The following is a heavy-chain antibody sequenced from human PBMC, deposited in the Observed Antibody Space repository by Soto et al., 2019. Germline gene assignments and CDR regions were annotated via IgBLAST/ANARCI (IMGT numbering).Heavy chain of an antibody. V-gene: IGHV3-15*07. CDR2: IKSKTDGGTT. CDR1: GFTFSNAW. Sequence: EVQLVESGGGLVKPGGSLRLSCAASGFTFSNAWMNWVRQAPGKGLEWVGRIKSKTDGGTTDYAAPVKGRFTISRDDSKNTLYLQMNSLKTEDTAVYYCTTNDYYDSSGYYYWSQGTLVTVSS. CDR3: TTNDYYDSSGYYY. D-gene: IGHD3-22*01. J-gene: IGHJ4*02.